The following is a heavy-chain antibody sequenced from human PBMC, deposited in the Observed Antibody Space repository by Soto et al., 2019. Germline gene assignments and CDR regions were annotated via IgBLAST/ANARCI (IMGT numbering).Heavy chain of an antibody. CDR1: GGSLSSGGYY. CDR2: FFYSGTT. Sequence: QVQLQESGPGLVKPSQTLSLTCTVSGGSLSSGGYYWSWIRQYPGKGLEWIGYFFYSGTTNYNPSLKSRVTISADMPKNHFSLKLSSVTAADTAVYYCAIVTMVRGVLNWDQGTLVTVSS. J-gene: IGHJ4*02. CDR3: AIVTMVRGVLN. D-gene: IGHD3-10*01. V-gene: IGHV4-31*03.